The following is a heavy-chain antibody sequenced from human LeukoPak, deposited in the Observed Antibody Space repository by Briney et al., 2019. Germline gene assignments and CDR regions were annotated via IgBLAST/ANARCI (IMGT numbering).Heavy chain of an antibody. J-gene: IGHJ3*02. CDR3: ARIPASSSGAFDI. Sequence: PGMSLRLSCAASGFTFSSYAMHWVRQAPGKGLEWVAVISYDGSDKYYADSVKGRFTISRDNSKNTLYMQMNSLRVEDTAIYYCARIPASSSGAFDIWGQGTMVTVSS. D-gene: IGHD6-13*01. CDR1: GFTFSSYA. V-gene: IGHV3-30*04. CDR2: ISYDGSDK.